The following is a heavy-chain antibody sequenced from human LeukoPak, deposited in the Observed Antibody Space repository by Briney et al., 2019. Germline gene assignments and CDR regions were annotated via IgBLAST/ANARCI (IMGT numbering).Heavy chain of an antibody. Sequence: SETLSLTCTVSGGSISSYYWSWIRQPPGKGLEWIGYIYYSGSTNYNPSLKSRVTISVDTSKNQFSLKLSSVTAADTAVYYCARFAGYVFDYWGQGTLVTVSS. J-gene: IGHJ4*02. CDR2: IYYSGST. CDR3: ARFAGYVFDY. V-gene: IGHV4-59*01. CDR1: GGSISSYY. D-gene: IGHD2-15*01.